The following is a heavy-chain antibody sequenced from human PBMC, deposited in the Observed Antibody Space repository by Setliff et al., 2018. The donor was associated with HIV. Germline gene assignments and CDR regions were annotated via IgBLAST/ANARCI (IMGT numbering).Heavy chain of an antibody. CDR2: INSDGSST. CDR1: GFTVGNNH. Sequence: GGSLRLSCAASGFTVGNNHLTWVRQAPGKGLVWVSRINSDGSSTSNADSVKGRFTISRDNAKSTVYLQMNNLRAEETAVYYCSRTTNGYYFDCWGQGTLVTVSS. J-gene: IGHJ4*02. CDR3: SRTTNGYYFDC. D-gene: IGHD2-8*01. V-gene: IGHV3-74*01.